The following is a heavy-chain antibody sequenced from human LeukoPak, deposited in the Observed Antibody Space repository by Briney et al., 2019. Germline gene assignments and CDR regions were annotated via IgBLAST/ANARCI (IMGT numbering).Heavy chain of an antibody. CDR1: GFTFSDYY. CDR2: ISDSGSII. CDR3: AKEVFTGSGGAFDI. V-gene: IGHV3-11*04. Sequence: GGSLRLSCAASGFTFSDYYMTWIRQAPGKGLEWLSYISDSGSIIFYADSVKGRFTISRDNAKNSLYLQMNSLRAEDTAVYYCAKEVFTGSGGAFDIWGQGTMVTVSS. J-gene: IGHJ3*02. D-gene: IGHD1-14*01.